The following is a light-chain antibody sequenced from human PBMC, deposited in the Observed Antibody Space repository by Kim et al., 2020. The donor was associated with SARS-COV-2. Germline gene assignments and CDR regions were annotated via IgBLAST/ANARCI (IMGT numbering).Light chain of an antibody. CDR1: SSDVGGYNY. CDR3: SSYAGSNNPYV. J-gene: IGLJ1*01. Sequence: TVPITCTRPSSDVGGYNYVSWYQQHPGTAPKLMIYEVTERPSGVPDRFSGSKSGNTASLTVSGLQAEDEADYYCSSYAGSNNPYVFGTGTKVTVL. V-gene: IGLV2-8*01. CDR2: EVT.